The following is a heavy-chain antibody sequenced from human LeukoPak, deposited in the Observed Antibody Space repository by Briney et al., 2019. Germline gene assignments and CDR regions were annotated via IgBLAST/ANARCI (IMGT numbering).Heavy chain of an antibody. J-gene: IGHJ4*02. V-gene: IGHV3-30*02. D-gene: IGHD2-2*01. Sequence: GGSLRLSCAASGFTFSSYGMHWVRQAPGKGLEWVAFIRYDGSNKYYADSVKGRFTISRDNSKNTLYLQMNSLRAEDTAVYYCTRLGYCSSTSCKNDYWGQGTLVTVSS. CDR3: TRLGYCSSTSCKNDY. CDR2: IRYDGSNK. CDR1: GFTFSSYG.